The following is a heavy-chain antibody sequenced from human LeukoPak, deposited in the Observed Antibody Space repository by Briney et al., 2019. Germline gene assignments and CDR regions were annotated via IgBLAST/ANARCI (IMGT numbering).Heavy chain of an antibody. CDR3: ASSKYGSGSHDWFDP. CDR2: IHSGGST. J-gene: IGHJ5*02. Sequence: GGSLRLSCAASGFTFNSYAMSWVRQAPGKGLEWVSVIHSGGSTYYADSVKGRFSISRDNSKNTLYLQMNSLRAEDTAVYYCASSKYGSGSHDWFDPWGQGTLVTVSS. V-gene: IGHV3-53*01. D-gene: IGHD3-10*01. CDR1: GFTFNSYA.